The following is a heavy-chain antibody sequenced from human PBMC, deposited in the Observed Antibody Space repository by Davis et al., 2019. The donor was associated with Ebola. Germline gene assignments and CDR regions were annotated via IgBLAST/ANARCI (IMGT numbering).Heavy chain of an antibody. V-gene: IGHV1-18*04. CDR1: GYTFTNYG. Sequence: ASVKVSCKASGYTFTNYGITWVRQAPGQGLEWMGWINPHNGNTNYAQNVQGRVIMTSDTATTTAYMEVGSLRSDDTAVYYCTRAQFPTTSDHWGQGTLVTVSS. CDR3: TRAQFPTTSDH. CDR2: INPHNGNT. D-gene: IGHD1-1*01. J-gene: IGHJ4*02.